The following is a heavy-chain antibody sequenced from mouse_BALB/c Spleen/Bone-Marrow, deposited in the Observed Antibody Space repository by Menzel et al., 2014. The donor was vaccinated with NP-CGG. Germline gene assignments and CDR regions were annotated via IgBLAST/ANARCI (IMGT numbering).Heavy chain of an antibody. Sequence: VQLQQSGPELVKPGDSVKISCKASGYTFTDYNMHWVKQSHGKSLEWIGYIYPYNGGTGYNQKLKTKATLTVDNSSSTAYMELRSLTSEDSAVYYCARKDYDSFFDYWGQGTTLTVSS. CDR2: IYPYNGGT. D-gene: IGHD2-4*01. V-gene: IGHV1S29*02. J-gene: IGHJ2*01. CDR1: GYTFTDYN. CDR3: ARKDYDSFFDY.